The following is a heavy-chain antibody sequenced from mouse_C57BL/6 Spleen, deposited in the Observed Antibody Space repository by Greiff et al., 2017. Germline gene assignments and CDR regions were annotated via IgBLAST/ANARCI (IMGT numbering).Heavy chain of an antibody. Sequence: QVQLKESGAELVRPGTSVKVSCKASGYAFTNYLIEWVKQRPGQGLEWIGVINPGSGGTNYNEKFKGKATLTADKSSSTAYMQLSSLTSEDSAVYFCARGGYERAWFAYWGQGTLVTVSA. CDR2: INPGSGGT. V-gene: IGHV1-54*01. J-gene: IGHJ3*01. CDR3: ARGGYERAWFAY. D-gene: IGHD3-1*01. CDR1: GYAFTNYL.